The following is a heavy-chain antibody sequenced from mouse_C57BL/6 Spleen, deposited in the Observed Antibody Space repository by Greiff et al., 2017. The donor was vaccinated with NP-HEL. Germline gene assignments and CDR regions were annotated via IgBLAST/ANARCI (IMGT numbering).Heavy chain of an antibody. CDR1: GYTFTGYW. CDR3: ARRSLTGTDY. D-gene: IGHD4-1*01. Sequence: QVQLQQSGAELMKPGASVKLSCKATGYTFTGYWLEWVKQRPGHGLEWIGEILPGSGSTNYIEKFTGKATFTADTSSNTAYMPLRSLTTEDSAIYYCARRSLTGTDYWGQGTTLTVSS. CDR2: ILPGSGST. J-gene: IGHJ2*01. V-gene: IGHV1-9*01.